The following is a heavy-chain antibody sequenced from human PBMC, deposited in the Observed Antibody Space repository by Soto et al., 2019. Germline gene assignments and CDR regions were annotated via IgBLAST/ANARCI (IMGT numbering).Heavy chain of an antibody. CDR3: ARLPQEYNYYGMDV. D-gene: IGHD1-1*01. J-gene: IGHJ6*02. Sequence: SETLSLTCTVSGGSIVTGSYYWGWIRQPPGKGLEWLGHIYYSGNTYYPPSLKSRVTISVDTSKNQFSLRLSSVTAADTAVYYCARLPQEYNYYGMDVWGQGTTVTVSS. V-gene: IGHV4-39*01. CDR1: GGSIVTGSYY. CDR2: IYYSGNT.